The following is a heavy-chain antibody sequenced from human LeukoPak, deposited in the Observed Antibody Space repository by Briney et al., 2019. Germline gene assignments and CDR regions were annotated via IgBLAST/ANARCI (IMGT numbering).Heavy chain of an antibody. J-gene: IGHJ6*02. D-gene: IGHD2-21*02. CDR2: LYYSGST. CDR3: ARDLGDCGGDCYSGYYYYGMDV. Sequence: NTSETLSLTCTVSGGSISSYYWHWIRQPPGKGLEWIGYLYYSGSTNYNPSLKSRVTISVDTSKNQFSLKLSSVTAADTAVYYCARDLGDCGGDCYSGYYYYGMDVWDQGTTVTVSS. CDR1: GGSISSYY. V-gene: IGHV4-59*01.